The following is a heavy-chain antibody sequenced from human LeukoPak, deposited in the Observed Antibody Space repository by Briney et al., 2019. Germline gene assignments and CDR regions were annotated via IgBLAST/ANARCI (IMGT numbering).Heavy chain of an antibody. V-gene: IGHV3-66*01. Sequence: LTGGSLRLSCAASGFTFSNSAMSWVRQAPGKGLEWVSVIYSGGTTNYADSVKGRFTVYRDNSKNTLYLQMNSLRAEDTAVYYCASKLTSGYWGQGTLVTVSS. CDR2: IYSGGTT. J-gene: IGHJ4*02. CDR1: GFTFSNSA. CDR3: ASKLTSGY. D-gene: IGHD4-17*01.